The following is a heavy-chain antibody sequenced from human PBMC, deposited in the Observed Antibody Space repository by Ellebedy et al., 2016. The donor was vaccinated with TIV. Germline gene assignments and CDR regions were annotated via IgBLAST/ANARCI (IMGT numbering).Heavy chain of an antibody. D-gene: IGHD4-17*01. CDR2: IVGNGGDT. CDR1: GFTFSIYA. CDR3: AKDLLSGDSRREIDY. J-gene: IGHJ4*02. V-gene: IGHV3-23*01. Sequence: GESLKISCAASGFTFSIYAMSWVRQAPGKGLGWVSGIVGNGGDTYYADFVKGRFTISRDNSRNTLSLQMNSLRAEDTAIYYCAKDLLSGDSRREIDYWGQGTVVTVSS.